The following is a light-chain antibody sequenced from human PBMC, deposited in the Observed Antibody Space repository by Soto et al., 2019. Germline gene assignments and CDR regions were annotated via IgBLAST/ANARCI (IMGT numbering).Light chain of an antibody. CDR3: QQRSSWPIT. CDR2: DAS. CDR1: QSVSRY. J-gene: IGKJ5*01. V-gene: IGKV3-11*01. Sequence: EIVLTQPPATLSLSPGERATISCRASQSVSRYLAWYQQKPGQAPRLLIYDASNRATGIPARFSGSGSGTDFTLTISSLEPEDFAVYYCQQRSSWPITFGQGTRLDIK.